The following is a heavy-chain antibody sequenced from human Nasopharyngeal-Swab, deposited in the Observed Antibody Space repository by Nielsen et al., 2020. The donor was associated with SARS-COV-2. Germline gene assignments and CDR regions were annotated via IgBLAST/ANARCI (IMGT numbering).Heavy chain of an antibody. Sequence: GGSLRLSCAASGFTFSSYSMNWVRQAPGKGLEWVSSISSSGSYIYYADSVKGRFTISRDNAKNSLYLQMNSLRAEDTAVYYCARDGYSSGWYGGWFDPWGQGTLVTVSS. CDR3: ARDGYSSGWYGGWFDP. CDR1: GFTFSSYS. D-gene: IGHD6-19*01. J-gene: IGHJ5*02. V-gene: IGHV3-21*01. CDR2: ISSSGSYI.